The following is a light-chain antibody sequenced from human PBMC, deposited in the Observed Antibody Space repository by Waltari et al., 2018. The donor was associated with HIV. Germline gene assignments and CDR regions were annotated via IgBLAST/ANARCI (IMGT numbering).Light chain of an antibody. Sequence: DIQMTQSPSTLSASVGTRVTITWRASPIISSRLAWYQQKPGKALSLLIYKASSVESVVPSTFSGSGSGTEFTLTISSLQPDDFATYYCQQYYSDPYTFGQGTKLETK. CDR2: KAS. V-gene: IGKV1-5*03. J-gene: IGKJ2*01. CDR1: PIISSR. CDR3: QQYYSDPYT.